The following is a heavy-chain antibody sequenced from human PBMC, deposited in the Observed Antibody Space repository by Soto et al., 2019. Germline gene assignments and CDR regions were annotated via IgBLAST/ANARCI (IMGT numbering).Heavy chain of an antibody. Sequence: GGSLRLSCAASGFTFSSYGMHWVRQAPGKGLKWVAVISYDGSNKYYADSVKGRFTISRDNSKNTLYLQMNSLRAEDTAVYYCAKDFLSRPNHSYYYGSGSYAGHWGQGTLVTVSS. CDR2: ISYDGSNK. V-gene: IGHV3-30*18. D-gene: IGHD3-10*01. J-gene: IGHJ4*02. CDR3: AKDFLSRPNHSYYYGSGSYAGH. CDR1: GFTFSSYG.